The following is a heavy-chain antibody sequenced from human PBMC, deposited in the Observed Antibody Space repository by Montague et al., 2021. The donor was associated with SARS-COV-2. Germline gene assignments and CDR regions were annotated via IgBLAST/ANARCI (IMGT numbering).Heavy chain of an antibody. CDR2: INHSGST. CDR3: ARVRYYGSGTSVGMDV. J-gene: IGHJ6*02. Sequence: SETLSLTCAVYGGSFSGYCWSWIRQPPGKGLEWIGEINHSGSTNYNPSLKSRVTISVDTSKNQFSLKLSSVTAADTAVYYCARVRYYGSGTSVGMDVWGHGTTVTVSS. V-gene: IGHV4-34*01. CDR1: GGSFSGYC. D-gene: IGHD3-10*01.